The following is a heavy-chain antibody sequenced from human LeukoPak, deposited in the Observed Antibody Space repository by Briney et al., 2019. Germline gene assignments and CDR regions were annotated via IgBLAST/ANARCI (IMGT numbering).Heavy chain of an antibody. D-gene: IGHD6-13*01. CDR2: IYPGDSDT. J-gene: IGHJ4*02. CDR1: GYSFTSYW. Sequence: GESLKISCKGSGYSFTSYWIGWVRQMPGKGLEWMGIIYPGDSDTRYSPSFQGQVTISADKSISTAYLQWSSLKASDTAMYYCARQKAFEYSSSAFDYWGQGTLVTVSS. CDR3: ARQKAFEYSSSAFDY. V-gene: IGHV5-51*01.